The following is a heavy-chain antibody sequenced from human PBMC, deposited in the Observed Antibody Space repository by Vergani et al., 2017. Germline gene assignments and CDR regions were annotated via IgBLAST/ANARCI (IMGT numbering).Heavy chain of an antibody. V-gene: IGHV1-18*01. J-gene: IGHJ6*02. CDR2: ISAYNGNT. CDR1: GYTFTSYG. CDR3: ARGLFTWIQLPDYGMDV. Sequence: QVQLVQSGAEVKKPGASVKVSCKASGYTFTSYGISWVRQGPGQGLEWMGWISAYNGNTNYAQKLQGRVTMTTDTSTSTAYMELRSLRSDDTAVYYCARGLFTWIQLPDYGMDVWGQGTTVTVSS. D-gene: IGHD5-18*01.